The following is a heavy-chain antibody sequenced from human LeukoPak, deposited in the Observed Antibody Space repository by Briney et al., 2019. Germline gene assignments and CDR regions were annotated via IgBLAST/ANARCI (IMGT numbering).Heavy chain of an antibody. CDR1: GFTFSSYA. V-gene: IGHV3-30-3*01. CDR2: ISYDGSNK. D-gene: IGHD3-22*01. CDR3: ARDSRDHYDSSGLIWYFDL. J-gene: IGHJ2*01. Sequence: GGCLRLSCAASGFTFSSYAMHWVRPAPGKGLEGVAVISYDGSNKYYADSVKGRFTSSRDNSKHTLYLKMNSLSAEDAAVYYCARDSRDHYDSSGLIWYFDLWGRGTLVTVS.